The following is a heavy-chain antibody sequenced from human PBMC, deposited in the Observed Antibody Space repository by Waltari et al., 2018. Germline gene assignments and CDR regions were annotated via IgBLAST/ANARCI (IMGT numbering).Heavy chain of an antibody. D-gene: IGHD4-4*01. Sequence: QVQLVQSGAEVKKPGSSVKVSCKASAGTFSSYAISWVRQAPGQGLEWLGRNIPIFGTANDAQKCQGRVTITADKSTSTAYMELSSLRSEDTAVYYCARDTGMTTVTTDYYYYYLDVWGKGTTVTISS. CDR2: NIPIFGTA. CDR1: AGTFSSYA. J-gene: IGHJ6*03. V-gene: IGHV1-69*13. CDR3: ARDTGMTTVTTDYYYYYLDV.